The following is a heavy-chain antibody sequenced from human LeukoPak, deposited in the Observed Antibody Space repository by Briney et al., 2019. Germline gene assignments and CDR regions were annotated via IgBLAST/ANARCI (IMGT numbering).Heavy chain of an antibody. CDR2: IKEDGSET. V-gene: IGHV3-7*03. Sequence: GGSLRLSCAASGFTFRNYWMNWVRQAPGKGLECLANIKEDGSETYYADSVVGRFTISRDNAKKSLYLEMNGLRAEDTAMYYCVKDLGFGMIVPRGFHYWGQGTLVSVSS. CDR1: GFTFRNYW. CDR3: VKDLGFGMIVPRGFHY. D-gene: IGHD3-22*01. J-gene: IGHJ4*02.